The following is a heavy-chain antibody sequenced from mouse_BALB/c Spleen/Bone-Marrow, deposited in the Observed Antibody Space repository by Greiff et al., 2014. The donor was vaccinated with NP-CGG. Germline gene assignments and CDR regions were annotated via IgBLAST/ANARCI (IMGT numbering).Heavy chain of an antibody. CDR1: GYAFTNYN. CDR3: SRGVLAYFDY. CDR2: IDPYSGGT. V-gene: IGHV1S135*01. J-gene: IGHJ2*01. Sequence: VHVKQSGPELVKPGASVKVSCKASGYAFTNYNMNWVKQSHGKSLEWIGYIDPYSGGTNYNQKFRGKATLTVDKSSSTAYMHLNSLTSEDSAVYYCSRGVLAYFDYWGQGTTLKVSS. D-gene: IGHD2-14*01.